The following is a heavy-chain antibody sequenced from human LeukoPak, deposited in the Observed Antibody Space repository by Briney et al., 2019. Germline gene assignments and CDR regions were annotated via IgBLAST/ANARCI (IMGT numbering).Heavy chain of an antibody. D-gene: IGHD6-25*01. CDR3: ARAGGVKTAALDLDY. Sequence: SETLSLTCAVSGGSISDYSWSWIRQPPGKGLEWIGNIYYSGSANHNPSLKSRVTISRDTSKNQFSLKLTSVTTADTAVYYCARAGGVKTAALDLDYWGQGTLVTVSS. CDR1: GGSISDYS. CDR2: IYYSGSA. J-gene: IGHJ4*02. V-gene: IGHV4-59*01.